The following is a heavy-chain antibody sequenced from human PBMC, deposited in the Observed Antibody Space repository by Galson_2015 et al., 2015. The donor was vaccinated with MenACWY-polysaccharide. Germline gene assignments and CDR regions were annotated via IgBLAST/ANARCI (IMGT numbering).Heavy chain of an antibody. J-gene: IGHJ3*02. Sequence: SCKASGYTFTSYDINWVRQATGQGLEWMGWMNPNSGNTGYAQKFQGRVTMTRNTSISTAYMELSSLRSEDTAVYYCARGDPYYDFWSGYYTGWAFDIWGQGTMVTVSS. D-gene: IGHD3-3*01. CDR3: ARGDPYYDFWSGYYTGWAFDI. CDR2: MNPNSGNT. CDR1: GYTFTSYD. V-gene: IGHV1-8*01.